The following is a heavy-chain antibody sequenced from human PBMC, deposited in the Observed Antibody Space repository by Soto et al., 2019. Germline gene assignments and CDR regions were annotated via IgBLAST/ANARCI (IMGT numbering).Heavy chain of an antibody. CDR2: IFSNDEK. J-gene: IGHJ6*03. CDR3: ALFCYSYYYYYMSF. V-gene: IGHV2-26*01. D-gene: IGHD2-15*01. CDR1: GFSLSNARMG. Sequence: ASGPTLVNPTETLTLTCTVSGFSLSNARMGVSWIRQPPGKALEWLAHIFSNDEKSYSTSLKSRLTISKDTSKSQVVLTMTNMDPVDTATYYCALFCYSYYYYYMSFWGQGTSVPVSS.